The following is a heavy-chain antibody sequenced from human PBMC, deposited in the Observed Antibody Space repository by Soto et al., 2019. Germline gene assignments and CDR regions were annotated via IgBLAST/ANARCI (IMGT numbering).Heavy chain of an antibody. CDR1: GGTFSNYV. Sequence: SVKVSCKASGGTFSNYVVTWVRQAPGQGLEWMGRIIPISGAANYAQKFQGRVTITADKSTSTSYMELSRLRSEDTAVYYCARDMTRTVVPYFDFWGQGTLVTVSS. D-gene: IGHD1-7*01. V-gene: IGHV1-69*06. CDR3: ARDMTRTVVPYFDF. J-gene: IGHJ4*02. CDR2: IIPISGAA.